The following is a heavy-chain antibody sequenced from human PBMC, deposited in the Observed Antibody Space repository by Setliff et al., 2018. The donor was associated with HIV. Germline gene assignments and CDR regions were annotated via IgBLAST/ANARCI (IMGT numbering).Heavy chain of an antibody. CDR1: GESFSRYY. J-gene: IGHJ4*02. CDR3: TRTNPLAAPPFDF. CDR2: INHSAFT. Sequence: PSETLSLTCAVYGESFSRYYFTWIRQAPGRGLEWIGEINHSAFTKYNPSLASRVTMSIDTSKNQFSLLLSSVTAADTAVYYCTRTNPLAAPPFDFWGQGTLVTVSS. V-gene: IGHV4-34*10. D-gene: IGHD6-13*01.